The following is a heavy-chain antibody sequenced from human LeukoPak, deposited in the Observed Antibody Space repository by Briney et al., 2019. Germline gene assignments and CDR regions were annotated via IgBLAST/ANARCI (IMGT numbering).Heavy chain of an antibody. J-gene: IGHJ3*02. V-gene: IGHV4-4*07. CDR1: GGSISSYY. Sequence: SETLSLTCTVSGGSISSYYWSWIRQPARKGLEWIGRIYTSGSTNYNPSLKSRVTMSVDTSKNQFSLKLSSVTAADTAVYYCARVKGSGSSWSDAFDIWGQGTMVTISS. CDR3: ARVKGSGSSWSDAFDI. D-gene: IGHD6-13*01. CDR2: IYTSGST.